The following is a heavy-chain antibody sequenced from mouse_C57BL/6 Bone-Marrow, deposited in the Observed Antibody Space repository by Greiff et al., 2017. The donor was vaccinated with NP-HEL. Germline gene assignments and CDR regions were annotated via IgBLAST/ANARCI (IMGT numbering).Heavy chain of an antibody. CDR1: GFTFSDYY. CDR3: ARVLYGSSYSFDY. Sequence: EVKLVESEGGLVQPGSSMKLSCTASGFTFSDYYMAWVRQVPEKGLEWVANINYDGSSTYYLDSLKSRFIISRDNAKNILYLQMSSLKSEDTATYYCARVLYGSSYSFDYWGQGTTLTVSS. V-gene: IGHV5-16*01. CDR2: INYDGSST. D-gene: IGHD1-1*01. J-gene: IGHJ2*01.